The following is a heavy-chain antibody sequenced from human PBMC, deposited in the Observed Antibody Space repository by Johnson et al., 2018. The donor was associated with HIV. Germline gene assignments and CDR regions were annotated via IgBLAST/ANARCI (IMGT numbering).Heavy chain of an antibody. Sequence: EVQLVESGGDVARPGGSLRLSCEASGFTFDEYDMSWVRQAPGKGLEWVSVIYSGGSTYYADSVKGRFTIFRDNGKNMLYVQMNSLRAQDTAVYYCARGRRIQLWLLADAFDIWGQGTMVTVSS. CDR3: ARGRRIQLWLLADAFDI. CDR2: IYSGGST. D-gene: IGHD5-18*01. V-gene: IGHV3-66*01. J-gene: IGHJ3*02. CDR1: GFTFDEYD.